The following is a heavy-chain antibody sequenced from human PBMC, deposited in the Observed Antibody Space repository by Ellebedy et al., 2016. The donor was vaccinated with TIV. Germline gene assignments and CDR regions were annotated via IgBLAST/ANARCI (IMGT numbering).Heavy chain of an antibody. D-gene: IGHD3-3*01. Sequence: GGSLRLSCSASGFTFTNYWIHWVRQVPGKGLVWVSRIDGDGTYTDYADSVRGRFIISRDNAKNTVYLQMNSLRAEDTAVYYCVRVFPLDWGQGTLVTVSS. J-gene: IGHJ4*02. CDR1: GFTFTNYW. CDR3: VRVFPLD. CDR2: IDGDGTYT. V-gene: IGHV3-74*01.